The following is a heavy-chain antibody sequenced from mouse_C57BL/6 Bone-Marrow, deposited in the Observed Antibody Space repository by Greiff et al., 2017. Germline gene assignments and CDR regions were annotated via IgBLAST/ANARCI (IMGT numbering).Heavy chain of an antibody. CDR2: IDPNSGGT. J-gene: IGHJ4*01. D-gene: IGHD2-5*01. CDR1: GYTFTSYW. CDR3: ARCSNYDLYAMDY. V-gene: IGHV1-72*01. Sequence: QVQLKQPGAELVKPGASVKLSCKASGYTFTSYWMHWVKQRPGRGLEWIGRIDPNSGGTKYNEKFKSKATLTVDKPSSTAYMQLSSLTSEDSAVYYCARCSNYDLYAMDYWGQGTSVTVSS.